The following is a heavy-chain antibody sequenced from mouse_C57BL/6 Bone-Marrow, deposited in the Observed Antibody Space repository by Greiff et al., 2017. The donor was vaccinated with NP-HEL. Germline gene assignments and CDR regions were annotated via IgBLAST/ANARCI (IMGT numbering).Heavy chain of an antibody. V-gene: IGHV1-72*01. CDR2: IDPNSGGT. CDR3: ARFPQQLRLLNYYAMDY. Sequence: QVQLKQPGAELVKPGASVKLSCKASGYTFTSYWMHWVKQRPGRGLEWIGRIDPNSGGTKYNEKFKSKATLTVDKPSSTAYMQLSSLTSEDSAVYYCARFPQQLRLLNYYAMDYWGQGTSVTVSS. D-gene: IGHD3-2*02. J-gene: IGHJ4*01. CDR1: GYTFTSYW.